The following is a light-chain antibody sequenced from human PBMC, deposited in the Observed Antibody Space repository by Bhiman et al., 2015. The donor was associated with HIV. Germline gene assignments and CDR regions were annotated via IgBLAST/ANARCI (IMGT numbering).Light chain of an antibody. V-gene: IGLV2-23*02. CDR1: SSDVGGYTY. J-gene: IGLJ1*01. Sequence: QSALTQPASVSGSPGQSITISCTGTSSDVGGYTYVSWYQQDPGKAPKLMIYEVSKRPSGVSNRFSGSKSDTTASLTISGLQAEDEADYYCCSYAGSSPHYVFGAGTKVTVL. CDR3: CSYAGSSPHYV. CDR2: EVS.